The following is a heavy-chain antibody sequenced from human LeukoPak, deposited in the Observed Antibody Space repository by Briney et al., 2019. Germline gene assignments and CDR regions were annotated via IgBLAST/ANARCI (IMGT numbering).Heavy chain of an antibody. D-gene: IGHD5-18*01. Sequence: PSETLSLTCTVSGGSISSGDYYWSWIRQPPGKGLEWIGYIYYSGSTYYNPSLKSRVTISVDTSKNQFSLKLSSVTAADTAVYYRARAPWLLYAFDIWGQGTMVTVSS. CDR3: ARAPWLLYAFDI. V-gene: IGHV4-30-4*01. CDR2: IYYSGST. J-gene: IGHJ3*02. CDR1: GGSISSGDYY.